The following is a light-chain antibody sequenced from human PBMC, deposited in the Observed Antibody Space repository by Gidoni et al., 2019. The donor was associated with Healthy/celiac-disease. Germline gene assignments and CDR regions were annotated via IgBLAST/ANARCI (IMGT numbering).Light chain of an antibody. CDR3: QQYGSSPL. J-gene: IGKJ1*01. V-gene: IGKV3-20*01. Sequence: EIVLTQSPGTLSLSPWERATLSCRASQSVSSSYLTWYQKKPGQAPRLLIYGASSRATGIPDRFSGSGSGTDFTLTISRLEPEDFAVYYCQQYGSSPLFGQGTKVEIK. CDR2: GAS. CDR1: QSVSSSY.